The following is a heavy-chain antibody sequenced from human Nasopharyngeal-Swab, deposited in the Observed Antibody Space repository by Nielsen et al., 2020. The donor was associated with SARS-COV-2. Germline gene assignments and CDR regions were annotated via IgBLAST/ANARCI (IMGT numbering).Heavy chain of an antibody. V-gene: IGHV1-2*06. CDR3: ARSVAGTTHYYYYYGMDV. D-gene: IGHD6-19*01. CDR1: GYTFTGYY. Sequence: SVKVSCRASGYTFTGYYMHWVRQAAGQGLDWMGRINPNSGGTNYAQKFQGRVTMTRDTSISTAYMELSRLRSDDTAVYYCARSVAGTTHYYYYYGMDVWGQGTTVTVSS. CDR2: INPNSGGT. J-gene: IGHJ6*02.